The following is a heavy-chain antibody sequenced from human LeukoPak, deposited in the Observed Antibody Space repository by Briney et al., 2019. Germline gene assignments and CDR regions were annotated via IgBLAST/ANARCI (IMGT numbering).Heavy chain of an antibody. CDR3: AKQSAGSAAWYSLHYDF. D-gene: IGHD6-13*01. Sequence: GGSLRLSCAASGFSFNNYAMVWVRQTPGKGLEWVSVISAGNDIVYADSVKGRFTISRDNSKDTLYLQMNGLRAEDTAVYFCAKQSAGSAAWYSLHYDFWGQGTLVTVSS. CDR1: GFSFNNYA. V-gene: IGHV3-23*01. CDR2: ISAGNDI. J-gene: IGHJ4*02.